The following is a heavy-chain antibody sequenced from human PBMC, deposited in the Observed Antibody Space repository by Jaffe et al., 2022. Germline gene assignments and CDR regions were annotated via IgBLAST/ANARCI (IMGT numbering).Heavy chain of an antibody. D-gene: IGHD4-17*01. CDR1: GFTVSSNY. CDR2: IYSGGST. Sequence: EVQLVETGGGLIQPGGSLRLSCAASGFTVSSNYMSWVRQAPGKGLEWVSVIYSGGSTYYADSVKGRFTISRDNSKNTLYLQMNSLRAEDTAVYYCARVDGDSPGYYYYYMDVWGKGTTVTVSS. V-gene: IGHV3-53*02. J-gene: IGHJ6*03. CDR3: ARVDGDSPGYYYYYMDV.